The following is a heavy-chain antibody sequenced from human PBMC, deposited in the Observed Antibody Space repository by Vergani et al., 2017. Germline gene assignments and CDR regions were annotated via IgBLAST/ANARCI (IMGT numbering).Heavy chain of an antibody. CDR3: ASYGSGRNNYYYYYMDG. CDR2: ISSSSSYI. CDR1: GFTFSSYS. D-gene: IGHD3-10*01. V-gene: IGHV3-21*01. Sequence: VQLVESGGGLVKPGGSLRLSCAASGFTFSSYSMNWVRQAPGKGLEWVSSISSSSSYIYYADSVKGRFTISRDNAKNSLYLQMNSLRAEDTAVYYCASYGSGRNNYYYYYMDGWGKGTTVTVSS. J-gene: IGHJ6*03.